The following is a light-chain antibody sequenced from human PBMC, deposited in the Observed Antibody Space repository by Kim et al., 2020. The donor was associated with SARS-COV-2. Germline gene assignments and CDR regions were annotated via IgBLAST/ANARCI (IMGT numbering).Light chain of an antibody. J-gene: IGKJ4*01. V-gene: IGKV2-28*01. CDR1: QSLLSRNGYNY. Sequence: PASMSCRSSQSLLSRNGYNYFDWYLQKPGQAPHLRIYVSSNRASGVPDRFSGSGSGTNVTLTISRVEAEDVGIYYCKQPFQEPPTFGGGTKVDIK. CDR3: KQPFQEPPT. CDR2: VSS.